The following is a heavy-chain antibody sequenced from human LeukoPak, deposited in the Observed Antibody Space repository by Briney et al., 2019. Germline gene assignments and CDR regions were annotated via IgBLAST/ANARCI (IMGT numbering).Heavy chain of an antibody. CDR2: ISYSGST. V-gene: IGHV4-59*08. CDR1: VGSITTYY. Sequence: PSETLSLTCTVSVGSITTYYWSWIRQPPGEGLELIGYISYSGSTNYNPSLKSRVTISVDTSKSQFSLRLSSVTAADTAVYYCGGYSYGLLSWGQGTLVTVSS. J-gene: IGHJ4*02. D-gene: IGHD5-18*01. CDR3: GGYSYGLLS.